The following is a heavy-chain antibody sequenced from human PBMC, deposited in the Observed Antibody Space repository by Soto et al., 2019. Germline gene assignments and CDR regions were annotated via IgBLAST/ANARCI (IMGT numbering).Heavy chain of an antibody. CDR2: ISGSGGST. D-gene: IGHD3-10*01. J-gene: IGHJ5*02. Sequence: PGGSLRLSCAASGFTFNSYAMSWVRQAPGKGLEWVSAISGSGGSTYYADSVKGRFTISRDNSKNTLYLQMNSLRAEDTAVYYCAKIGRGVIKRIWFDPWGQGALVTVSS. V-gene: IGHV3-23*01. CDR3: AKIGRGVIKRIWFDP. CDR1: GFTFNSYA.